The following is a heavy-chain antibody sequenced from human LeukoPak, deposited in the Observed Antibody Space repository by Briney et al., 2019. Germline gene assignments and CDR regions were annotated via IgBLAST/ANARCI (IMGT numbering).Heavy chain of an antibody. CDR1: GGSISSHY. CDR2: IYTSGST. CDR3: ARYDFWSETLDV. V-gene: IGHV4-4*07. D-gene: IGHD3-3*01. Sequence: SETLSLTCTVSGGSISSHYWSWIRQPAGKGLEWIGRIYTSGSTNYNPSLKSRVTMSVDTSKNQFSLKLSSVTAADTAVYYCARYDFWSETLDVWGKGTTVTVSS. J-gene: IGHJ6*04.